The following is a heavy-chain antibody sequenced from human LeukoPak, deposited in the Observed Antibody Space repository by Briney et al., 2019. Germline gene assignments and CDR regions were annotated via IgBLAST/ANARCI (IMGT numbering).Heavy chain of an antibody. V-gene: IGHV3-7*01. CDR2: IKEGGGEK. Sequence: AGGSLRLSCAGSGFTLISDWMNWVRQAPGEGLEWVCRIKEGGGEKSYVASVKGRFTIYRDNGTNSLYLQMSSLRDEDTAVYYCARDGTAAGLYFDLWGQGTLVTVSS. CDR1: GFTLISDW. D-gene: IGHD6-13*01. CDR3: ARDGTAAGLYFDL. J-gene: IGHJ4*01.